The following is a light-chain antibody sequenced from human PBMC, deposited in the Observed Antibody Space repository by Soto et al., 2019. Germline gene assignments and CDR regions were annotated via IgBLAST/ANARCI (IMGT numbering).Light chain of an antibody. CDR2: LGS. J-gene: IGKJ4*02. Sequence: DIVLTQSPLSLPVTPGEPASISCRSSQSLLHRNGYNYLDWYLQKPGQSPHLLIYLGSNRASGVPDRFSGSGSGTDFTLKISRVEAEDVGIYYCMQALQPTLSFDGGTKVELK. CDR3: MQALQPTLS. V-gene: IGKV2-28*01. CDR1: QSLLHRNGYNY.